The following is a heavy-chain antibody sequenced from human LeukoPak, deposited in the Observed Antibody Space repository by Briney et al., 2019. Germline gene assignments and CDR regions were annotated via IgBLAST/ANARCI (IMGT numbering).Heavy chain of an antibody. J-gene: IGHJ5*02. Sequence: PGGSLRLSCAASGFTFSSYSMNWARQAPGKGLEWVSSISSSSSYIYYADSVKGRFTISRDNAKNSLYLQMNSLRAEDTAVYYCARDGGAYCSSTSCPNPSWGQGTLVTVSS. CDR3: ARDGGAYCSSTSCPNPS. CDR2: ISSSSSYI. V-gene: IGHV3-21*01. D-gene: IGHD2-2*01. CDR1: GFTFSSYS.